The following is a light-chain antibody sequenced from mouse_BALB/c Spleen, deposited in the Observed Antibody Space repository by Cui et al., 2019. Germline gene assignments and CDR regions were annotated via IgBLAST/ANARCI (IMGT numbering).Light chain of an antibody. V-gene: IGKV4-69*01. J-gene: IGKJ1*01. Sequence: HILLTQSPPIMSASPGEKVTMTCSSSSSVSYMKWYKQKPGASPKPWIYDTANLASGFTARFSGSGSGTSYSLIVSSMEAEDAATYYCHQRSSYPWTFGGGTKLEIK. CDR2: DTA. CDR1: SSVSY. CDR3: HQRSSYPWT.